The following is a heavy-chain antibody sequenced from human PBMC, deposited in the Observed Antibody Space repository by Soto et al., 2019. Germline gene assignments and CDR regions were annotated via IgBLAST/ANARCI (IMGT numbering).Heavy chain of an antibody. V-gene: IGHV3-30*18. Sequence: PGGSLRLSCAASGFTFSSYAMHWVRQAPGKGLEWVAVISYDGSNKYYADSVKGRFTISRDNSKNTLYLQMNSLRAEDTAVYYCAKDLSGGQLALSDYWGGGTLVTLSS. D-gene: IGHD6-13*01. CDR3: AKDLSGGQLALSDY. J-gene: IGHJ4*02. CDR1: GFTFSSYA. CDR2: ISYDGSNK.